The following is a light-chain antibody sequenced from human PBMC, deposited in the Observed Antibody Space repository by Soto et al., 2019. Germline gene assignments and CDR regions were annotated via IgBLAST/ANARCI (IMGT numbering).Light chain of an antibody. CDR2: RAS. CDR1: QSLSGN. CDR3: QQYSKWPPIT. Sequence: EIVMTQSPATLAGSPGETVTLSCRASQSLSGNLAWYQQKPGQAPRLLIFRASTRATGVPARFGGRGSGTEFTLTTSGLQSEDFAVYYCQQYSKWPPITFGGGTKVDIK. V-gene: IGKV3-15*01. J-gene: IGKJ4*01.